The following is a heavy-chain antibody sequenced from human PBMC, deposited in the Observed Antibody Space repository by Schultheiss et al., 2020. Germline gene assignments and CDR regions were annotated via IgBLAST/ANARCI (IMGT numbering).Heavy chain of an antibody. CDR2: ISSSSSYV. Sequence: GESLKISCAASGFPFSNAWMSWVRQAPGKGLECVSSISSSSSYVYYADSVKGRFTISRDNSKNTLYLQMNSLRAEDTAVYYCARSSGWYPLANWGQGTLVTVSS. CDR3: ARSSGWYPLAN. CDR1: GFPFSNAW. J-gene: IGHJ4*02. D-gene: IGHD6-19*01. V-gene: IGHV3-21*01.